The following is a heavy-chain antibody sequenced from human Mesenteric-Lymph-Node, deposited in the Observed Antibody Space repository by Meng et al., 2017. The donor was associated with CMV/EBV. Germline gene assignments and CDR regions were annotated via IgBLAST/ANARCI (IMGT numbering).Heavy chain of an antibody. CDR1: GGSISSSNW. CDR3: ARGAQYTYGQSEWYYFDY. D-gene: IGHD5-18*01. CDR2: IYQSGIT. J-gene: IGHJ4*02. Sequence: SETLSLTCAVSGGSISSSNWWSWVRQPPGMGLEWIGEIYQSGITNYNPSLKSRVTMSVDKSKNQFSLKLSSVTAADTAVYYCARGAQYTYGQSEWYYFDYWGQGTLVTVSS. V-gene: IGHV4-4*02.